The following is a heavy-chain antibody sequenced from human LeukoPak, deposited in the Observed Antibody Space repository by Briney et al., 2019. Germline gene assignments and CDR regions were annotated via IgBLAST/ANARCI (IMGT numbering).Heavy chain of an antibody. CDR2: IVVGSGNT. J-gene: IGHJ4*02. CDR3: AAWYGGNSVHFDY. Sequence: TSVKVSCKASGFTFTSSAVQWVRHARGQRLEWIGWIVVGSGNTNYAQKFQERVTITRDMSTSTAYMELSSLRSEDTAVYYCAAWYGGNSVHFDYWGQGTLVTVSS. CDR1: GFTFTSSA. D-gene: IGHD4-23*01. V-gene: IGHV1-58*01.